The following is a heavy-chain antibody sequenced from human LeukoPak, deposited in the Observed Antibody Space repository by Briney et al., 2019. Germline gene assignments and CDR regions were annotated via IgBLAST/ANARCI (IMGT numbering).Heavy chain of an antibody. CDR1: GYTFTDYY. CDR3: ARNKAMVPTTYYFDY. Sequence: GASVKVSCKASGYTFTDYYMHWVRQAPGQGLEWMGWINPDSGDTYYAQTFQGRVTMTRDTSISTAYMELRRMKTHDTAVYYCARNKAMVPTTYYFDYWGQGTLVTVSS. V-gene: IGHV1-2*02. J-gene: IGHJ4*02. D-gene: IGHD5-12*01. CDR2: INPDSGDT.